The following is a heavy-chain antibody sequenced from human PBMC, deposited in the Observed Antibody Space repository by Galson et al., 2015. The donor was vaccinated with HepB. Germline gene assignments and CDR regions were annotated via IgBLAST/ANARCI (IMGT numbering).Heavy chain of an antibody. V-gene: IGHV3-30*02. J-gene: IGHJ5*02. Sequence: SLRLSCAASGFTFSSYGMHWVRQAPGKGLEWVAFIRYDGSNKYYADSVKGRFTISRDDSKNTLYLQMNSLRAEDTAVYYCARTYIAVATATNNWFDPWGQGTLVTVSS. CDR3: ARTYIAVATATNNWFDP. CDR2: IRYDGSNK. CDR1: GFTFSSYG. D-gene: IGHD2-21*02.